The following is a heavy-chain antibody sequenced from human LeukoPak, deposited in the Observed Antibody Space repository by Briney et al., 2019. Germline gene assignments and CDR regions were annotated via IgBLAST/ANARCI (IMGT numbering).Heavy chain of an antibody. CDR3: ARFGSQYYYDSSGSAHHFDY. V-gene: IGHV1-18*01. Sequence: ASVKVSCKASGYTFTSYGISWVRQAPGQGLEWMGWISAYNGNTNYAQKLQGRVTMTTDTSTSTAYMELRSLRSDDTAVYYCARFGSQYYYDSSGSAHHFDYWGQGTLVTVSS. D-gene: IGHD3-22*01. CDR1: GYTFTSYG. J-gene: IGHJ4*02. CDR2: ISAYNGNT.